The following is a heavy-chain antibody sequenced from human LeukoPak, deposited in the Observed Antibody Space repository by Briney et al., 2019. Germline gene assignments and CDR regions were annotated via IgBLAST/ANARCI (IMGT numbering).Heavy chain of an antibody. D-gene: IGHD2-2*01. CDR1: GFTFSSYA. Sequence: PGGSLRLSCAASGFTFSSYAMSWVRQAPGKGLEWVSAISGSGGSTYYADSVKGRFTISRDNAKNSLYLQMNSLRAEDTAVYYCARVSQIVVVPAADGDYWGQGTLVTVSS. V-gene: IGHV3-23*01. J-gene: IGHJ4*02. CDR3: ARVSQIVVVPAADGDY. CDR2: ISGSGGST.